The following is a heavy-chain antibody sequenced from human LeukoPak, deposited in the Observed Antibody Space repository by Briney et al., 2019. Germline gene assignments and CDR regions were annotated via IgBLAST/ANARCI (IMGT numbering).Heavy chain of an antibody. CDR3: AKLIPLVDCSSTSCYGFDY. V-gene: IGHV3-23*01. D-gene: IGHD2-2*01. Sequence: PGGSLRLSCAASGFTFSSFAMTWARQAPGKRLEWVSLISASGSPTYYADSVKGRFTISRDNSKNTLYLQMNSLRAGDTAVYYCAKLIPLVDCSSTSCYGFDYWGQGTLVTVSS. CDR2: ISASGSPT. CDR1: GFTFSSFA. J-gene: IGHJ4*02.